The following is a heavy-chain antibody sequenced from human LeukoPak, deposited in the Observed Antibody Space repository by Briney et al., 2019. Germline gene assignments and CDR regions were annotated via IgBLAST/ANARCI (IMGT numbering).Heavy chain of an antibody. D-gene: IGHD6-13*01. CDR1: GFTFSSYA. V-gene: IGHV3-23*01. J-gene: IGHJ4*02. Sequence: PGGSLRLSCAASGFTFSSYAMSWVRQAPGKGLEWVSALSRSGDSTYYADSVKGRVTISRDNSKNTLYLQMNSLRADDTAVYYCAKIVKAAPGLFDYWGQGTLVTVS. CDR3: AKIVKAAPGLFDY. CDR2: LSRSGDST.